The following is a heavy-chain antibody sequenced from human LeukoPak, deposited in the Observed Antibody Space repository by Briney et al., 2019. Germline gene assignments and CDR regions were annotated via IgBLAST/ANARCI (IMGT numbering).Heavy chain of an antibody. J-gene: IGHJ4*02. Sequence: GGSLRLSCAASGFTFSSYSMNWVRQAPGKGLEWVSSISSSSSYIYYADSVKGRFTISRDNAKNTLYLQMNSLRAEDTAVYYCARDPYEYSSGWYLSYWGQGTLVTVSS. D-gene: IGHD6-19*01. V-gene: IGHV3-21*01. CDR3: ARDPYEYSSGWYLSY. CDR2: ISSSSSYI. CDR1: GFTFSSYS.